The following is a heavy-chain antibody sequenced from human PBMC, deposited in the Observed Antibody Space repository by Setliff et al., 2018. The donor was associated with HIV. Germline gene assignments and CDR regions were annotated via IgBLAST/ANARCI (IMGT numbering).Heavy chain of an antibody. Sequence: SETLRLSCAASGFSFSDYYMSWIRQPPGKGLEWIGYIYYSGSTYYNPSLKSRVTISVDTSKNQFSLKLSSVTAADTAVYYCATYSSSWPDYWGQGTLVTVSS. J-gene: IGHJ4*02. V-gene: IGHV4-59*12. CDR3: ATYSSSWPDY. CDR1: GFSFSDYY. D-gene: IGHD6-13*01. CDR2: IYYSGST.